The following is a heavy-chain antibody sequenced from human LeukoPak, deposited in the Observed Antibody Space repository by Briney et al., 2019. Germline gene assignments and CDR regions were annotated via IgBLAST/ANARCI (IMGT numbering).Heavy chain of an antibody. D-gene: IGHD1-26*01. Sequence: PSETLSLTCTVSGGSLRSGSYYWSWIRRPAGKGLESIGRIYNRGSTNYNPSLKSRVTMSEDTSKNQFSLKLTSVTAADTAVYYCARGHGSFDSWGQGTLVTVSA. V-gene: IGHV4-61*02. J-gene: IGHJ4*02. CDR2: IYNRGST. CDR1: GGSLRSGSYY. CDR3: ARGHGSFDS.